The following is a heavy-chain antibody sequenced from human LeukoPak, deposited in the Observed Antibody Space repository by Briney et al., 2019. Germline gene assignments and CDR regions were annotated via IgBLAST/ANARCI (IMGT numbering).Heavy chain of an antibody. J-gene: IGHJ4*02. Sequence: GRSLRLSCAASGFTFSSYGMHWVRQAPGKGLEGVAVIWYDGSNKYYADSVKGRFTISRDNSKNTLYLQMNSLRAEDAAVYYCARDQSSSGWYFDYWGQGTLVTVSS. CDR2: IWYDGSNK. V-gene: IGHV3-33*01. D-gene: IGHD6-19*01. CDR3: ARDQSSSGWYFDY. CDR1: GFTFSSYG.